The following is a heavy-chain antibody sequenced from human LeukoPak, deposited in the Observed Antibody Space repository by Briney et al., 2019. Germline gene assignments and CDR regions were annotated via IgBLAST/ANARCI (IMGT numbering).Heavy chain of an antibody. Sequence: ASVKVSCKASGYTFTGYYMHWVRQAPGKGLEWMGGFDPEDGETIYAQKFQGRVTMTEDTSTDTAYKELSSLRSEDTAVYYCATVTSGSSKLGFDYWGQGTLVTVSS. CDR1: GYTFTGYY. CDR3: ATVTSGSSKLGFDY. CDR2: FDPEDGET. D-gene: IGHD1-1*01. J-gene: IGHJ4*02. V-gene: IGHV1-24*01.